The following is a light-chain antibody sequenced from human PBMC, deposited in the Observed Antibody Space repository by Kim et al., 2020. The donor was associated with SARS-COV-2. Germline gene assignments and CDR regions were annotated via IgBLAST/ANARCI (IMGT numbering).Light chain of an antibody. CDR2: DAA. J-gene: IGKJ5*01. CDR1: EDVSDY. CDR3: QQYDAPPFT. V-gene: IGKV1-33*01. Sequence: SASVGDRVTITCQASEDVSDYFNWYHQKPGEAPKVLIRDAANLESGVPSRFSRGGYGTEFSLTISSVQPEDMGTYYCQQYDAPPFTFGQGTHLRL.